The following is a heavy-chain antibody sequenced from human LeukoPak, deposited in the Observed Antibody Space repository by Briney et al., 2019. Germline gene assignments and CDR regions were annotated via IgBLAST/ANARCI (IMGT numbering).Heavy chain of an antibody. D-gene: IGHD2-21*02. CDR1: GFTFSSYW. V-gene: IGHV3-7*01. J-gene: IGHJ4*02. CDR3: AREGVTDFDY. Sequence: GGSLRLSCAASGFTFSSYWMTWVRQAPGKGLEWVANIKQDGSEKHYVDSVKGRFTISRDNAKNSLYLQMNSLRAEDTAVYHCAREGVTDFDYWGQGTLVTVSS. CDR2: IKQDGSEK.